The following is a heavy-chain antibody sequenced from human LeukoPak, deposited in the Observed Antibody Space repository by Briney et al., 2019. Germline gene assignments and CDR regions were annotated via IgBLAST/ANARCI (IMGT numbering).Heavy chain of an antibody. V-gene: IGHV6-1*01. Sequence: PSQTLSLTCAISGDSVSSNSAAWNWIRQSPSRGLEWLGRTYYRSRWYNDYPLSVKSRITIKPDTSKNQFSLKLSSVTAADTAVYYCARDGQRESAFDIWGQGTMVTVSS. CDR1: GDSVSSNSAA. CDR3: ARDGQRESAFDI. CDR2: TYYRSRWYN. J-gene: IGHJ3*02.